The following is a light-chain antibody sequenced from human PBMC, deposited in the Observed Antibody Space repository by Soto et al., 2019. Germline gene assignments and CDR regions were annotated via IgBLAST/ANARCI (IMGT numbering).Light chain of an antibody. CDR1: SSDVDGYNH. Sequence: QSALTQPPSASGSPGQSVTISCTGSSSDVDGYNHVSWFQQNPGKAPKLMIYDVTKRPSGVPDRFSGSKSGNTASLTVSGLQAEDEADYYCAPYGGTYVLFGGGTKLTVL. V-gene: IGLV2-8*01. J-gene: IGLJ2*01. CDR3: APYGGTYVL. CDR2: DVT.